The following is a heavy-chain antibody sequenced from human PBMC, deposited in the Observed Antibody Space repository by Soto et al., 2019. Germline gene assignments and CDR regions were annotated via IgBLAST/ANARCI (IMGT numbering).Heavy chain of an antibody. CDR2: IVIGSGNT. V-gene: IGHV1-58*01. CDR3: AAVPGDFDC. D-gene: IGHD1-1*01. CDR1: GFSFTSSS. J-gene: IGHJ4*02. Sequence: SVKVSCKASGFSFTSSSVQWVRQARGQRLEWIGWIVIGSGNTNYAQRFQERVTFTRDMSTSTAYMELSSLRSEDTAMYYCAAVPGDFDCWGQGTLVTVSS.